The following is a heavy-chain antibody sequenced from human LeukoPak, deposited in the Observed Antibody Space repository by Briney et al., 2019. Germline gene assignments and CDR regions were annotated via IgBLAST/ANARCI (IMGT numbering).Heavy chain of an antibody. CDR1: GFTFSNYW. V-gene: IGHV3-7*01. J-gene: IGHJ4*02. CDR3: VRDTGGSGSYPDY. CDR2: IKQDGGEK. D-gene: IGHD3-16*02. Sequence: GGSLRLSCAASGFTFSNYWMTWVRQAPEKGLEWVANIKQDGGEKYYVDSVRGRFTISRDNARNSVYLQLNSLRVEDTAVYYCVRDTGGSGSYPDYWGPGTLVTVSS.